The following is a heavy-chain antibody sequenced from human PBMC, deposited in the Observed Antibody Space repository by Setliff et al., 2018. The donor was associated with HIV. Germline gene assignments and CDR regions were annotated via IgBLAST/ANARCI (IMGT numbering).Heavy chain of an antibody. J-gene: IGHJ5*02. CDR1: GDSITNSMHY. CDR3: ASRIYYYDGSRALREEGFDP. CDR2: IHYNDGKT. V-gene: IGHV4-39*01. Sequence: PSETLSLTCTASGDSITNSMHYWSWIRQPPGKGLEFIGSIHYNDGKTYYNAALRSRVTISADTSKNQFSLKLNSVTAADTAVYYCASRIYYYDGSRALREEGFDPWGQGTLVTVSS. D-gene: IGHD3-22*01.